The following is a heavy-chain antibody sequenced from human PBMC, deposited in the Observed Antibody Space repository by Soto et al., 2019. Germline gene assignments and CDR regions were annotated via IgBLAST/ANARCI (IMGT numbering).Heavy chain of an antibody. D-gene: IGHD2-2*01. J-gene: IGHJ4*02. CDR2: INVYNGNT. V-gene: IGHV1-18*01. CDR3: ETISTDSCGWFPDY. Sequence: WMPQSSAQGREWMGWINVYNGNTKYAQQLQGRVTLTTDTSTSTAYMDLRSLRSDDTAVYYCETISTDSCGWFPDYWRQG.